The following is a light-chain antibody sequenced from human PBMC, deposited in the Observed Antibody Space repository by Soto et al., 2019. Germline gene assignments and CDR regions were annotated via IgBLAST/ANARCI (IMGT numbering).Light chain of an antibody. CDR3: QHYNSYSLT. V-gene: IGKV1-5*01. CDR1: QSITIW. CDR2: DAS. Sequence: DIQMTQSPSTLSASVGDRVTITCRASQSITIWLAWYQQKPGKAPKLLIFDASSLESVVPSRFSGSGSGTEFTLTISSLQPDDFATYYCQHYNSYSLTFGQGTKVEIK. J-gene: IGKJ1*01.